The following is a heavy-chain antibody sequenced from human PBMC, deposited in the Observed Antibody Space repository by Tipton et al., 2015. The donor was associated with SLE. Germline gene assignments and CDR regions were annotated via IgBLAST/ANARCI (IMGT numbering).Heavy chain of an antibody. CDR3: ARHARYNSGPFDY. Sequence: TLSLTCTVSGGSIDGYYWSWIRQPPGKGLEWIGYISYSGSTNYNPSLKSRVTISVDTSKNQFSLKVNSVTAADTAVYYCARHARYNSGPFDYWGQGTLVTVSS. D-gene: IGHD6-19*01. J-gene: IGHJ4*02. V-gene: IGHV4-59*08. CDR1: GGSIDGYY. CDR2: ISYSGST.